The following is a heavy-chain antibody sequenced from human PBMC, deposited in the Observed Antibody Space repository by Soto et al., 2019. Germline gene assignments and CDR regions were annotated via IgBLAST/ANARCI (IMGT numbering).Heavy chain of an antibody. V-gene: IGHV3-23*01. CDR2: IIGSGGSA. Sequence: PLGSLRLSFAASGFIFRSYAMVWVPPCPLNWLEWISTIIGSGGSAYYADSVKGRFTISRDNSKNTLYLQMDSLSADDTAVYFCAKKGSPSGDHSNWYFDLWGRGTLVTVSS. CDR3: AKKGSPSGDHSNWYFDL. CDR1: GFIFRSYA. D-gene: IGHD7-27*01. J-gene: IGHJ2*01.